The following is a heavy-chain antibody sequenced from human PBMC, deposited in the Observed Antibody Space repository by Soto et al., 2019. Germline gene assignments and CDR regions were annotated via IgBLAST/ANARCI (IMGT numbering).Heavy chain of an antibody. CDR2: IYYNGNT. CDR3: TRANWYSEY. J-gene: IGHJ4*02. Sequence: QVQLQESGPGLVKPSETLSLTCTVSGGSISNHYWSWIRQPPGKGLEWIGYIYYNGNTNYNHFLKSRVTMSVDTSKNQISLKLSSVTVADTAVYYCTRANWYSEYWGQGTLVTVSS. CDR1: GGSISNHY. V-gene: IGHV4-59*11. D-gene: IGHD7-27*01.